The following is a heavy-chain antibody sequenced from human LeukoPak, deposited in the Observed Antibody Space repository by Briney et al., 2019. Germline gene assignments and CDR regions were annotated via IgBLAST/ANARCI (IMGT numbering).Heavy chain of an antibody. CDR3: AKDIGRITTIVVGAFDI. V-gene: IGHV3-23*01. CDR1: GFTFSSYG. D-gene: IGHD3-22*01. Sequence: PGGSLRLSCAASGFTFSSYGMSWVRQAPGKGLEWVSAISGSGGSTYYADSVKGRFTISRDNSKNTLYLQMNSLRAEDTAVYYCAKDIGRITTIVVGAFDIWGQGTMVTVSS. J-gene: IGHJ3*02. CDR2: ISGSGGST.